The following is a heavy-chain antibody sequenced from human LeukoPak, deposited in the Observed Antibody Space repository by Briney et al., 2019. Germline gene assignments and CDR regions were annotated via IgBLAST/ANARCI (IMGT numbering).Heavy chain of an antibody. Sequence: PSETLSLTCAVYGGSFSGYYWSWIRQPPGKGLEWIGEINHSGSTNYNPSLKSRVTISVDTSKNQFSLKLSSVTAADTAVYYCASGRDAYKSGYWGQGILVTVSS. CDR1: GGSFSGYY. J-gene: IGHJ4*02. V-gene: IGHV4-34*01. D-gene: IGHD5-24*01. CDR2: INHSGST. CDR3: ASGRDAYKSGY.